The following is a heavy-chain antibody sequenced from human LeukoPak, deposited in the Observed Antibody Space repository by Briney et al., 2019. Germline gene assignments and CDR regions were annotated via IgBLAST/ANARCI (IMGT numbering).Heavy chain of an antibody. V-gene: IGHV4-34*01. CDR3: ARYAARLNYYYYMDV. CDR1: GGSFSGYY. D-gene: IGHD6-6*01. Sequence: SETLSLTCAVYGGSFSGYYWSRIRQPPGKGLEWIGEINHSGSTNYNPPLKSRVTISVDTSKNQFSLKLSSVTAADTAVYYCARYAARLNYYYYMDVWGKGTTVTVSS. CDR2: INHSGST. J-gene: IGHJ6*03.